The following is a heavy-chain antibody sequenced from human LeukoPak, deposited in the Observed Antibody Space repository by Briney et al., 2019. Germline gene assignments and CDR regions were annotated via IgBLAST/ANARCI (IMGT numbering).Heavy chain of an antibody. J-gene: IGHJ4*02. CDR2: IYYSGGT. CDR1: GGSISSHY. V-gene: IGHV4-59*11. D-gene: IGHD3-22*01. CDR3: ARGGGYLDY. Sequence: SETLSLTCTVSGGSISSHYWSWIRQPPGKGLEWIGYIYYSGGTNYNPSLKSRVTISVDTSKNQFSLKLSSVTAADTAVYYCARGGGYLDYWGQGTLVTVSS.